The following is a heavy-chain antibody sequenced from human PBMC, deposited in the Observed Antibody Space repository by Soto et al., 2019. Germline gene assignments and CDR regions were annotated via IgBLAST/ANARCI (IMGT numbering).Heavy chain of an antibody. J-gene: IGHJ5*02. V-gene: IGHV3-21*01. Sequence: GGSLRLSCAASGFTFRSFTMNWVRQAPGKGLEWVSTISSNSAYMYYTDALRGRFTISRDNAKNSLHLQMNSLRAEDTAVYYCTRDASRDSSARGWFDPWGPGTLVTVSS. CDR2: ISSNSAYM. D-gene: IGHD6-13*01. CDR3: TRDASRDSSARGWFDP. CDR1: GFTFRSFT.